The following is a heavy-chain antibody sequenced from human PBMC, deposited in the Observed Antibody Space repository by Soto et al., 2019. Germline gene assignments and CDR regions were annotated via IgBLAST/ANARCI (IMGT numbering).Heavy chain of an antibody. CDR2: ISYDGSNK. CDR3: AKSAAGTDYYYGMDV. J-gene: IGHJ6*02. CDR1: GFTFSSYG. V-gene: IGHV3-30*18. Sequence: GGSLRLSCAASGFTFSSYGMHWVRQAPGKGLEWVAVISYDGSNKYYADSVKGRFTISRDNSKNTLYLQMNSLRAEDTAVYYCAKSAAGTDYYYGMDVWGQGTTVTVS. D-gene: IGHD6-13*01.